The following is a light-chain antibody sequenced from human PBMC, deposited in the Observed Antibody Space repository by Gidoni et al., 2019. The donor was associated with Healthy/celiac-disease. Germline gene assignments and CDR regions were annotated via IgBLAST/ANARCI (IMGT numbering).Light chain of an antibody. CDR2: DAS. CDR3: PQRSNWPPRSC. Sequence: EIVLTQSPATLSLSPGERATLSCRASQSVSSYLAWYQQKPGQAPRLLIYDASNRATGIPARFSGSGSGTDFTLTISSLEPEDFAVYYCPQRSNWPPRSCFXGXTKVEIK. CDR1: QSVSSY. V-gene: IGKV3-11*01. J-gene: IGKJ4*01.